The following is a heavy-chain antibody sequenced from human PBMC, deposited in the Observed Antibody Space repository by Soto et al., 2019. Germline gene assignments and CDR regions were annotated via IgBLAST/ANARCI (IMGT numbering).Heavy chain of an antibody. Sequence: QVQLVESGGGVVQPGRSLRLSCAASGFTFSSYGMHWVRQAPGKGLEWVAVIWYDGSNKYYADSVKGRFTISRDNSKNTLYLQMNSLRAEDTAEYYCARDRRLHNWFDPWGQGTLVTVSS. D-gene: IGHD2-15*01. CDR3: ARDRRLHNWFDP. CDR1: GFTFSSYG. CDR2: IWYDGSNK. J-gene: IGHJ5*02. V-gene: IGHV3-33*01.